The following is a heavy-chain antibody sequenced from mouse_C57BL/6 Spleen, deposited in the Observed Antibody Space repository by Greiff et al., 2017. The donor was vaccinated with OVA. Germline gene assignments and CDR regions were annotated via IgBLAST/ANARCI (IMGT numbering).Heavy chain of an antibody. Sequence: QVQLQQSGAELVRPGTSVKVSCKASGYAFTNYLIEWVKQRPGQGLEWIGVINPGSGGTNYNEKFKGKATLTADKSSSTAYMQLSSLTSEDSAVYFCARSRGLLRYFDVWGTGTTVTVSS. J-gene: IGHJ1*03. CDR3: ARSRGLLRYFDV. CDR2: INPGSGGT. V-gene: IGHV1-54*01. CDR1: GYAFTNYL. D-gene: IGHD2-3*01.